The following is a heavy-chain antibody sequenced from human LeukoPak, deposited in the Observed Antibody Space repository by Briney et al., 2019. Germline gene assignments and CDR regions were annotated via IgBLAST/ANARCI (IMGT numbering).Heavy chain of an antibody. V-gene: IGHV4-61*01. CDR3: ARVTRVWYEFWSGYCDY. CDR1: GGSVSSGSYY. Sequence: SETLSLTCTVSGGSVSSGSYYWSWIRQPPGKGLEWIGYIYYSGSTNYNPSLKSRVTISVDTSKNQFSLKLSSVTAADTAVYYCARVTRVWYEFWSGYCDYWGQGTLVTVSS. J-gene: IGHJ4*02. CDR2: IYYSGST. D-gene: IGHD3-3*01.